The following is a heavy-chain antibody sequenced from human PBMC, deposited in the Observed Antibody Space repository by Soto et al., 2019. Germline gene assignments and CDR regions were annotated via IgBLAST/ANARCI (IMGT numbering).Heavy chain of an antibody. CDR1: GFTFSSYA. CDR3: AKSPDYGDYCC. CDR2: ISGSGGST. J-gene: IGHJ4*02. D-gene: IGHD4-17*01. Sequence: GGSLRLSCAASGFTFSSYAMSWVRQAPGKGLEWVSAISGSGGSTYYADSVKGRFTISRDNAKNTLYLQMNSLRAEDTAVYYCAKSPDYGDYCCWGQGTLVTVSS. V-gene: IGHV3-23*01.